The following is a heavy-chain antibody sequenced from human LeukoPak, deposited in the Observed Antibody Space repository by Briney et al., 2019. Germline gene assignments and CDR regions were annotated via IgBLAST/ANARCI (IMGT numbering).Heavy chain of an antibody. CDR3: ARGGLHRLWFGEF. J-gene: IGHJ4*02. Sequence: GGSLRLSCAVSGFTRSDYWMHWVRRAPGKGLEWVASINQDGNEKNYVDSVKGRFTISRDNAKNSLYLQMNSLRADDTAVYYCARGGLHRLWFGEFWGQGTLVTVSS. CDR2: INQDGNEK. CDR1: GFTRSDYW. D-gene: IGHD3-10*01. V-gene: IGHV3-7*03.